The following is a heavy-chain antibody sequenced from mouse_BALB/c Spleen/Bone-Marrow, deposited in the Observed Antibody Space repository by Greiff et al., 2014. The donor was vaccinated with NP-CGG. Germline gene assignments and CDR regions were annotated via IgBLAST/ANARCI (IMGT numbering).Heavy chain of an antibody. V-gene: IGHV7-3*02. Sequence: EVKLMESGGGLVQPGGSLRLSCATSGFTFTDYYMSWVRQPPGKALEWLGFIRNKANGYTTEYSASVKGRFTISRDNSQSILYRQMNTLRAEDSATYYWAREGVYYGNPYWYFDVWGAGTTVTVSS. CDR2: IRNKANGYTT. CDR1: GFTFTDYY. J-gene: IGHJ1*01. D-gene: IGHD2-1*01. CDR3: AREGVYYGNPYWYFDV.